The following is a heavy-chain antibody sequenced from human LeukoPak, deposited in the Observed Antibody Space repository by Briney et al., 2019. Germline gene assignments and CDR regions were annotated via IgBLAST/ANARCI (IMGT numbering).Heavy chain of an antibody. CDR1: GFTFSSSW. Sequence: GGSLRLSCVASGFTFSSSWMSWVRQAPGKGLEWVANIKQDGSEKSYVESVRGRFTISRDNAKNSLYLQLNSLRAEDTALYYCAIDNPPDYWGQGTLVTVSS. V-gene: IGHV3-7*03. J-gene: IGHJ4*02. CDR2: IKQDGSEK. CDR3: AIDNPPDY.